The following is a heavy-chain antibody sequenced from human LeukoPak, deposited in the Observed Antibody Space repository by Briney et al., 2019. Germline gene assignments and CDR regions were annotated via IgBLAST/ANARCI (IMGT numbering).Heavy chain of an antibody. D-gene: IGHD4-11*01. CDR3: AILQSDFDY. V-gene: IGHV3-23*01. CDR1: GFTFSSYA. J-gene: IGHJ4*02. CDR2: ISGSGGST. Sequence: PGGSLRLSCAASGFTFSSYAMSWVRQAPGKGLEWVSAISGSGGSTYYADSVKGRFTISRDNAKNSLYLQMNSLRAEDTAVYYCAILQSDFDYWGQGTLVTVSS.